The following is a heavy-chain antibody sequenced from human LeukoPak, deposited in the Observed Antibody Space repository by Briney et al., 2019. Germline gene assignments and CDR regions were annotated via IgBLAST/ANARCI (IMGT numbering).Heavy chain of an antibody. V-gene: IGHV3-21*01. D-gene: IGHD4-11*01. J-gene: IGHJ6*02. CDR3: ARADYSNYEAPPGDGMDV. Sequence: GGSLRLSCAASGFIFSSYSMNWVRQAPGKGLEWVSSISSSSSYIYYADSVKGRFTISRDNAKNSLYLQMNSLRAEDTAVYYCARADYSNYEAPPGDGMDVWGQGTTVTVSS. CDR2: ISSSSSYI. CDR1: GFIFSSYS.